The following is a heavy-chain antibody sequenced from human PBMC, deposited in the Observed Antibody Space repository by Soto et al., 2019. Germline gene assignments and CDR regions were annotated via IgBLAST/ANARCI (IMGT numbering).Heavy chain of an antibody. Sequence: SETLSLTCAVYGGSFSGYYWSWIRQPPGEGLEWIGEINHSGSTNYNPSLKSRVTISVDTSKNQFSLKLSSVTAADTAVYYCARGSNLAVAALTFQSGQGYFDYWGQGTLVTVSS. CDR1: GGSFSGYY. V-gene: IGHV4-34*01. J-gene: IGHJ4*02. CDR2: INHSGST. D-gene: IGHD6-19*01. CDR3: ARGSNLAVAALTFQSGQGYFDY.